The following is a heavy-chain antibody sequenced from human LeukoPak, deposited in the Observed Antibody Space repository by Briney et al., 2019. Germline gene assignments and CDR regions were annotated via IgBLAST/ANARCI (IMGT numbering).Heavy chain of an antibody. CDR1: GFTFRTYW. CDR2: IKEDGSEH. J-gene: IGHJ4*02. V-gene: IGHV3-7*01. CDR3: ARDSFETDIDY. Sequence: GGSLRLSCAVSGFTFRTYWMSWVRQAPGKGLEWVANIKEDGSEHYYVNSLKGRFTISRDNVKNSLYLQMNSLRVEDSAVYYCARDSFETDIDYWGQGTLVTVSS. D-gene: IGHD1-14*01.